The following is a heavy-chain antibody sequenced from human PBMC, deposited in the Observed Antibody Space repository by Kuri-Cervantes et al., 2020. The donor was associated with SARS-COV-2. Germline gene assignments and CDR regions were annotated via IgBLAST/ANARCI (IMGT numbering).Heavy chain of an antibody. CDR3: ARDGQGYTEMATPVGWFDP. V-gene: IGHV3-30*04. Sequence: GGSLRLSCAASGFTFSSYAMHWVRQALGKGLEWVAVISYDGSNKYYADSVKGRFTISRDNSKNTLYLQMNSLRAEDTAVYYCARDGQGYTEMATPVGWFDPWGQGTLVTVSS. D-gene: IGHD5-24*01. J-gene: IGHJ5*02. CDR1: GFTFSSYA. CDR2: ISYDGSNK.